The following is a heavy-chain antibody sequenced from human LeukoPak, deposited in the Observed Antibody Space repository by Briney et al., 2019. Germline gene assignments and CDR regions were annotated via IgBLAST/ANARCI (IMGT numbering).Heavy chain of an antibody. J-gene: IGHJ4*02. Sequence: SGGSLRLSCAASGFTFSSYAMHWVRQAPGKGLEYVSGINSNSNGGVTYYTNPVKGRFTISRDNSKNTLYLQMGSLRAEDMAVYYCARSVGEWLSSYYFDYWGQGTLVTVSS. CDR1: GFTFSSYA. V-gene: IGHV3-64*01. CDR3: ARSVGEWLSSYYFDY. D-gene: IGHD3-3*01. CDR2: INSNSNGGVT.